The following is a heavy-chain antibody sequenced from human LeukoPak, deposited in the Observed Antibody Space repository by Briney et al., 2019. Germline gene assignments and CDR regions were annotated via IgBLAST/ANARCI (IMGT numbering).Heavy chain of an antibody. Sequence: PSESLSLSCTVSGFSFSSYSMSWVRQPPGKGLEWVSSISSSSSYIYYTDSMKGRFTISRDNDKNPLYLQMNSLRAEDMAVYYCARGAMAGRLDPW. CDR1: GFSFSSYS. J-gene: IGHJ5*02. CDR2: ISSSSSYI. V-gene: IGHV3-21*01. D-gene: IGHD5-24*01. CDR3: ARGAMAGRLDP.